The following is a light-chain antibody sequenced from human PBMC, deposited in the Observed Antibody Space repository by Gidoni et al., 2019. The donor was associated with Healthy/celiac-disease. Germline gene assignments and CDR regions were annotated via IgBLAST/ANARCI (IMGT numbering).Light chain of an antibody. CDR3: QQYGSSPPYT. Sequence: IVLTQPPAPLSLSPGERATLSCRASQSVSSSYLAWYQQKPGQAPRLLIYGASSRATGIPDRFSGSGSGTDFTLTISRLEPEDFAVYYCQQYGSSPPYTFGQGTKLEIK. CDR1: QSVSSSY. CDR2: GAS. V-gene: IGKV3-20*01. J-gene: IGKJ2*01.